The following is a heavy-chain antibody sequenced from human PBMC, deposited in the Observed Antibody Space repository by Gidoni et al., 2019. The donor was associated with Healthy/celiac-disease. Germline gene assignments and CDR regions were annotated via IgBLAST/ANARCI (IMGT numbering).Heavy chain of an antibody. J-gene: IGHJ4*02. V-gene: IGHV3-53*01. CDR1: GFTVSSNY. CDR3: ARAGDSSGYYDDY. Sequence: EVQLVESGGGLIQPGGSLRLSCAASGFTVSSNYMSWVRQAPGKGLEWVSVIYSGGSTYYADSVKGRFTISRDNSKNTLYLQMNSLRAEDTAVYYCARAGDSSGYYDDYWGQGTLVTVSS. D-gene: IGHD3-22*01. CDR2: IYSGGST.